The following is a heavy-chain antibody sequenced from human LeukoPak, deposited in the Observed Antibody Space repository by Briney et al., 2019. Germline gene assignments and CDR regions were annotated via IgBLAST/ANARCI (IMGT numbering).Heavy chain of an antibody. CDR3: ARGFGRFGHRFGY. Sequence: GGSLRLSCAASGFTFSSYEMNWVRQAPGKGLEWISYMSSRDNTRYYAESVRGRFTMSRDNAKNSLSLQMNGLRVEDTAVYYCARGFGRFGHRFGYLGQGTLVTVSS. CDR1: GFTFSSYE. CDR2: MSSRDNTR. J-gene: IGHJ4*02. D-gene: IGHD3-10*01. V-gene: IGHV3-48*03.